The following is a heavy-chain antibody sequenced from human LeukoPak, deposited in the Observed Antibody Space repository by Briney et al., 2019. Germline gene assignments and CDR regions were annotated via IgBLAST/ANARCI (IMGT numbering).Heavy chain of an antibody. V-gene: IGHV3-30*04. CDR1: GFTFSSYA. J-gene: IGHJ4*02. D-gene: IGHD2-2*01. CDR3: ARDHAYYFDY. Sequence: PGRSLRLSCAASGFTFSSYAMHWVRQAPGKGLEWVAVISYDGSNKYYADSVKGRFTISRDNSKNTLYLQMNSLRAEDTAVYYCARDHAYYFDYWGQGTLVTVSS. CDR2: ISYDGSNK.